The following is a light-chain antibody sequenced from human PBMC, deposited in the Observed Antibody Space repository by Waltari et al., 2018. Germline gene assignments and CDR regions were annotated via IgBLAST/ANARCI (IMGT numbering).Light chain of an antibody. CDR1: QTVYNY. CDR2: DAT. V-gene: IGKV3-11*01. J-gene: IGKJ4*01. CDR3: QQRKSWPFT. Sequence: DIVMTQSPTTLSFSPGERVTPPCRASQTVYNYLAWYQQKAGQAPNLLIYDATKRATGVPARFSGSGFGADFTLTISSLEPEDFVVYYCQQRKSWPFTFGGGSRVDIK.